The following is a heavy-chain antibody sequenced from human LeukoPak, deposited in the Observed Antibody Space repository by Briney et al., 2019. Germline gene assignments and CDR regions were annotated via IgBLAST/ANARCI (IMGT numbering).Heavy chain of an antibody. CDR2: ISAYNGNT. J-gene: IGHJ3*02. CDR3: ARERESRDGYNSWVFDI. Sequence: ASVKVSCKASGYTFTSYGISWVRQAPGQGLEWMGWISAYNGNTNYAQKLQGRVTMTTDTSTSTAYMELRSLRSDDTAVYYCARERESRDGYNSWVFDIWGQGTMVTVSS. V-gene: IGHV1-18*01. D-gene: IGHD5-24*01. CDR1: GYTFTSYG.